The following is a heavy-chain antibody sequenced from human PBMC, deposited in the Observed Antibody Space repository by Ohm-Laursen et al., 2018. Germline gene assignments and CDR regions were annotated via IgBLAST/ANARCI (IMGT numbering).Heavy chain of an antibody. D-gene: IGHD2-2*01. Sequence: SLRLSCTAPRFTFSSYGMHWVRQAPGKGLEWVAVIWYDGSNKYYADSVKGRFTISRDNSKNTLYLQMNSLRAEDTAVYYCARGFPSIVVVPAAFYFDYWGQGTLVTVSS. CDR2: IWYDGSNK. CDR3: ARGFPSIVVVPAAFYFDY. J-gene: IGHJ4*02. CDR1: RFTFSSYG. V-gene: IGHV3-33*01.